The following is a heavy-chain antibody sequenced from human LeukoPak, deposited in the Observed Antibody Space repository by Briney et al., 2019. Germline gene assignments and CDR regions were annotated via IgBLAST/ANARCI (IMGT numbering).Heavy chain of an antibody. CDR1: GFTVSSYD. Sequence: GGSLRLSCAASGFTVSSYDMSWVRQAPGKGLEWVSAISGSGGSTYYADSVKGRFTISRDNSKNTLHLQMNSMRAEDPAVYYSAKDQFAAVAGIRGDWFDPWGQGTLVTLSS. V-gene: IGHV3-23*01. CDR2: ISGSGGST. J-gene: IGHJ5*02. CDR3: AKDQFAAVAGIRGDWFDP. D-gene: IGHD6-19*01.